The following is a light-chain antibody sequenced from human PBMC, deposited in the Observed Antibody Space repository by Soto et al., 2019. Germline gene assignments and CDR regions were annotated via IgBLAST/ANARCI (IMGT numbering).Light chain of an antibody. CDR1: QSVSSN. V-gene: IGKV3-15*01. J-gene: IGKJ1*01. CDR2: GAS. CDR3: QHYGHPQWT. Sequence: EIVMTQSPATLSVSPGERATLSCRASQSVSSNLAWYQQKPGQAPRLLIYGASTRATGLPARFSGSGSGTEFTLTISSLQSEDFAVYYCQHYGHPQWTFGQGTKVEVK.